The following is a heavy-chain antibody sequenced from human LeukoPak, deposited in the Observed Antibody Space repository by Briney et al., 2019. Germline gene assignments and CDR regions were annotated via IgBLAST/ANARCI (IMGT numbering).Heavy chain of an antibody. Sequence: PSETLSLTCTVSGGSISSGSYYWNWIRQPAGKGLEWIGRIYTSGSTSGSTNYNPSLMSRITMSVDTSKNQFSLKLSSVTAADTAVYYCASGYGTFDYWGQGTLVTVSS. J-gene: IGHJ4*02. V-gene: IGHV4-61*02. D-gene: IGHD5-12*01. CDR2: IYTSGSTSGST. CDR1: GGSISSGSYY. CDR3: ASGYGTFDY.